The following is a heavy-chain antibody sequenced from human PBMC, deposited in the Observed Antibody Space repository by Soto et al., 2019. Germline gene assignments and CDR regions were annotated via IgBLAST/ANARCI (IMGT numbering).Heavy chain of an antibody. D-gene: IGHD3-3*01. Sequence: GGSLRLSXAASGFTFSSYWMSWVRQAPGKGLEWVANIKQDGSEKYYVDSVKGRFTISRGNAKNSLYLQMNSLRAEDTAVYYCARADLSIFGVVIIPDYYYYYGMDVWGQGTTVTVSS. CDR1: GFTFSSYW. J-gene: IGHJ6*02. V-gene: IGHV3-7*01. CDR3: ARADLSIFGVVIIPDYYYYYGMDV. CDR2: IKQDGSEK.